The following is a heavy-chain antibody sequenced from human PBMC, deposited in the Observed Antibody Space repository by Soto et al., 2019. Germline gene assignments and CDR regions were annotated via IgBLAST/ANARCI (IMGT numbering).Heavy chain of an antibody. CDR1: GLTFDKVW. CDR3: TTSVTGTPRAIDY. D-gene: IGHD1-7*01. V-gene: IGHV3-15*01. CDR2: IKSQIDGGRI. J-gene: IGHJ4*02. Sequence: GGSLRLSCAVSGLTFDKVWMSWIRKAPGKGLEWVGRIKSQIDGGRIDYAAPVKDRFTISRDDSKNTLYLQMNSLKTEDTAVYYCTTSVTGTPRAIDYWGQGNLVTVSS.